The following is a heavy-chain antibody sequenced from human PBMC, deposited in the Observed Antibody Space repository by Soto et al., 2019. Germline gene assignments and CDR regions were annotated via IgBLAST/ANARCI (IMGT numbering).Heavy chain of an antibody. CDR3: ASPRYGSGSWYYYGMDV. V-gene: IGHV3-21*01. CDR2: ISSSSSYI. J-gene: IGHJ6*02. Sequence: LRLSCAASGFTFSSYSMNWVRQAPGKGLEWVSSISSSSSYIYYADSVKGRFTISRDNAKNSLYLQMNSLRAEDTAVYYCASPRYGSGSWYYYGMDVWVQGTTVTVSS. D-gene: IGHD3-10*01. CDR1: GFTFSSYS.